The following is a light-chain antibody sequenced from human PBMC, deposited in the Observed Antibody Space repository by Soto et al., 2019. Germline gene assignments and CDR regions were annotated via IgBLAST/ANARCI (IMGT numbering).Light chain of an antibody. CDR1: QSISDT. CDR2: GAS. J-gene: IGKJ1*01. V-gene: IGKV3-15*01. CDR3: QQYDNWPWT. Sequence: EIVMTQSPATLSVSPGERATLSCRAGQSISDTLAWYQQKPGQAPRLLIHGASTRAPGFPARFSGSWSGTVFTLTISSLQTEDFAVYYCQQYDNWPWTFGLRTKVEIK.